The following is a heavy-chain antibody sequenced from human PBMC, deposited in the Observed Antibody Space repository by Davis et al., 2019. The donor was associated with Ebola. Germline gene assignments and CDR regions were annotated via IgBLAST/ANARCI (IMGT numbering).Heavy chain of an antibody. CDR3: ARDREIEYSSSRPWVGGGYYYGMDV. V-gene: IGHV3-7*03. CDR1: GFTFSSYW. J-gene: IGHJ6*02. D-gene: IGHD6-6*01. CDR2: IKQVGSEK. Sequence: GESLKIPCAASGFTFSSYWMSWVRQAPGKGLEWVANIKQVGSEKYYVDSVKGRFTISRDNAKNSLYLQMNSLRAEDTAVYYCARDREIEYSSSRPWVGGGYYYGMDVWGQGTTVTVSS.